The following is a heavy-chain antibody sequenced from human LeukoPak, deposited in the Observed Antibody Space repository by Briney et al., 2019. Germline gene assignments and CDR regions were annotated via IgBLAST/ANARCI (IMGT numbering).Heavy chain of an antibody. CDR1: GFTFNNYA. CDR3: AELGITMIGGV. D-gene: IGHD3-10*02. Sequence: PGGSLRLSCAASGFTFNNYAMSWVRQAPGRGLEWVSAISSGGDTTYYADSVKGRFTISRDNSKNTLYLQMNSLRAEDTAVYYCAELGITMIGGVWGEGTTVTISS. CDR2: ISSGGDTT. V-gene: IGHV3-23*01. J-gene: IGHJ6*04.